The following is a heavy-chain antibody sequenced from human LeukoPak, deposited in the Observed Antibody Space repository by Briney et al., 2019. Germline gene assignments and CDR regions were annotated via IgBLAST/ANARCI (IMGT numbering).Heavy chain of an antibody. CDR3: AAPPRAGARPPYDY. V-gene: IGHV3-23*01. CDR1: GFTFSSYG. J-gene: IGHJ4*01. Sequence: GGSLRLSCATSGFTFSSYGMSWVRQAPGKGLEWISAISAGGDSTYYADSVRGRFTISKDESKTTLFLQLNSLRAEDTAIYYCAAPPRAGARPPYDYWGHGAQVTVSS. CDR2: ISAGGDST. D-gene: IGHD6-6*01.